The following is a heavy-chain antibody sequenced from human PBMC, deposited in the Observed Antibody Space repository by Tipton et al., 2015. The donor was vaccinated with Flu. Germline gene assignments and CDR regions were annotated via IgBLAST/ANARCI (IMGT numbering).Heavy chain of an antibody. D-gene: IGHD3-3*01. J-gene: IGHJ2*01. V-gene: IGHV4-31*03. Sequence: TLSLTCTVSGGPITSGADYWSWIRQHPGKGLEWIGHIYYIGSTNYNPSLKSRVTISMDTSKNQFSLKLSSMTAADTAVYYCARMEWTEATPRYFDLWGRGTLVTVSS. CDR1: GGPITSGADY. CDR2: IYYIGST. CDR3: ARMEWTEATPRYFDL.